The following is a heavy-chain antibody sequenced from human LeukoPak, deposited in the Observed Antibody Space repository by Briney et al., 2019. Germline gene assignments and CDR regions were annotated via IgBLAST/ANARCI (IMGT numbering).Heavy chain of an antibody. CDR3: ARGSFSSGWRGGYYFDY. CDR1: GYTFTSYD. V-gene: IGHV1-8*01. CDR2: INPNSGNT. D-gene: IGHD6-19*01. Sequence: ASVKVSCKASGYTFTSYDINWVRQATGQGLEWMGWINPNSGNTGYAQKFQGRVTMTRNTSISTAYMELSSLRSEDTAVYYCARGSFSSGWRGGYYFDYWGQGTLVTASS. J-gene: IGHJ4*02.